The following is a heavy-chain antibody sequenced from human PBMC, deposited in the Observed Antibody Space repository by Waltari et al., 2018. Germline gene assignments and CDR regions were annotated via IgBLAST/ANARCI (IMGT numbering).Heavy chain of an antibody. V-gene: IGHV1-8*01. Sequence: QVQLVQSGAEVRKPGASVKVSCKASGYIFTTCDIHWRRQATGQGREWMGWMNPKSGNTGYEQKFQGRLTMTRDTSISTAYMELTSLTSEDTAVYYCAKNISMDVWGKGTTVSVSS. CDR2: MNPKSGNT. J-gene: IGHJ6*03. CDR3: AKNISMDV. CDR1: GYIFTTCD. D-gene: IGHD5-12*01.